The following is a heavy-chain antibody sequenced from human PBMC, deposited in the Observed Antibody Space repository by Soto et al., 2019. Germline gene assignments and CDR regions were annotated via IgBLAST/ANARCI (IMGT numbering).Heavy chain of an antibody. J-gene: IGHJ4*02. CDR2: VDSTGRSI. Sequence: EVQLVESGGGLVHPGGSLRLSCASSGFTFSSSWMHWVRQGPGKGLVWVSRVDSTGRSISYADSVRGRFTISRDNAKNTMYLEMNSLRADDTAVYYCARDGHEDWSDASGFDYRGQGTPVIVSS. V-gene: IGHV3-74*01. CDR3: ARDGHEDWSDASGFDY. CDR1: GFTFSSSW. D-gene: IGHD3-3*01.